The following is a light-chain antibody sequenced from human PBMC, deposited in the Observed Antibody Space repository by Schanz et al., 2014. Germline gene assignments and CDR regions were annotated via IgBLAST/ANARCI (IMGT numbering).Light chain of an antibody. V-gene: IGKV3-20*01. CDR3: QQFGASPFT. CDR1: QSVNGRF. Sequence: EIVLTQSPDTLSLSPGERATLSCKASQSVNGRFLAWYQQKPGQAPRLLIYNASKRATGIPDRVRGSGAGTDFSLTSSRLEPEDFAVYFCQQFGASPFTFGAGSKVEIK. J-gene: IGKJ4*01. CDR2: NAS.